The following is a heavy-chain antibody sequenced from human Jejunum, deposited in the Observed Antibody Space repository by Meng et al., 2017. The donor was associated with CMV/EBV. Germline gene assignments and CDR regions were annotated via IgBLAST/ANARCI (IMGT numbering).Heavy chain of an antibody. V-gene: IGHV4-61*01. CDR1: GGSVTSGNYY. CDR3: ARSTTGPGDY. Sequence: TVSGGSVTSGNYYWNWIRQPPGEGLEWVGWIYYTGSSSYNPSLKSRATITLDTSKNQFSLKVTSVTAADTAVYYCARSTTGPGDYWGQGTLVTVSS. D-gene: IGHD1-1*01. CDR2: IYYTGSS. J-gene: IGHJ4*02.